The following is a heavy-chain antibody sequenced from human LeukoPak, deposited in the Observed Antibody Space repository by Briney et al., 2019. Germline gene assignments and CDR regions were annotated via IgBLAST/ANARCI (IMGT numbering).Heavy chain of an antibody. V-gene: IGHV3-23*01. CDR3: AKGGYCSSSSCYYGWFDP. D-gene: IGHD2-2*01. J-gene: IGHJ5*02. CDR1: GYSFSSYA. Sequence: GGSLRLSCAASGYSFSSYAMNWVRQAPGKGLEWVSPISAGGSSTYYADSVMGRLTISRDKPKNTLYMQMNSLRSEDTAMYYCAKGGYCSSSSCYYGWFDPWGQGTLVTVSS. CDR2: ISAGGSST.